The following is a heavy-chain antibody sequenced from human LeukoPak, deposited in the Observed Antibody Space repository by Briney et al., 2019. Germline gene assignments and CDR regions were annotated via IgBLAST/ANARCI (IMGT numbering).Heavy chain of an antibody. CDR3: AREGGYYYYMDV. CDR1: GFTFSSYA. D-gene: IGHD3-16*01. CDR2: ISYDGSNK. V-gene: IGHV3-30-3*01. Sequence: GRSLRLSCAASGFTFSSYAMHWVRQAPGKGLEWVAVISYDGSNKYYADSVKGRFTISRDNSKNTLYLQMNSLRAEDTAVYYCAREGGYYYYMDVWGKGTTVTVSS. J-gene: IGHJ6*03.